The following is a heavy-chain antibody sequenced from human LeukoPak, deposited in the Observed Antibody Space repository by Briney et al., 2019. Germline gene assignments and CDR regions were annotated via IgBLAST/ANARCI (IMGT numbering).Heavy chain of an antibody. CDR1: GFTFDDYA. D-gene: IGHD6-19*01. CDR2: ISWNSVSI. V-gene: IGHV3-9*01. J-gene: IGHJ4*02. CDR3: AKGSSGWGDGLDY. Sequence: GGSLRLSCAASGFTFDDYAMHWVRQAPGKGLEWVSTISWNSVSIGYADSVKGRFTISRDNAKSSLYLQMNSLRTEDTALYYCAKGSSGWGDGLDYWGQGTLVTVSS.